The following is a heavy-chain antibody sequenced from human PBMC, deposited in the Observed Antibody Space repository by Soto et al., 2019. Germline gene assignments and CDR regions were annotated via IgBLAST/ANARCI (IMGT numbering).Heavy chain of an antibody. V-gene: IGHV1-46*01. CDR1: GYTVTTHY. Sequence: QVLLVQSGAEVKKPGASVKISCTASGYTVTTHYMHWVRQAPGRGLEWMGAINPGSGAAKYTQTFQARVTTTRDTSTNTVYMEMSALRSEDTAVFYCARGGEVGVAGSAAFDMWGQGTMVTVSS. CDR3: ARGGEVGVAGSAAFDM. J-gene: IGHJ3*02. CDR2: INPGSGAA. D-gene: IGHD3-3*01.